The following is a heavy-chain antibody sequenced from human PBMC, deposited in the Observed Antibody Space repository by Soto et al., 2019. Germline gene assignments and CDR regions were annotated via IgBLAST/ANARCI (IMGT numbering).Heavy chain of an antibody. CDR2: ISYDGSNK. CDR3: ARVCRDPGEIWFGELWWAGWFDP. D-gene: IGHD3-10*01. V-gene: IGHV3-30-3*01. J-gene: IGHJ5*02. CDR1: GFTFSSYA. Sequence: GGSLRLSCAASGFTFSSYAMHWVRQAPGKGLEWVAVISYDGSNKYYADSVKGRFTISRDNSKNTLYLQMNSLRAEDTAVYYCARVCRDPGEIWFGELWWAGWFDPWGQGTLVTVSS.